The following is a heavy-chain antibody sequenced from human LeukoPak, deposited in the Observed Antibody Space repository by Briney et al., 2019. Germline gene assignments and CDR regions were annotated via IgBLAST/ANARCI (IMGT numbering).Heavy chain of an antibody. D-gene: IGHD6-19*01. CDR2: INHSGGT. V-gene: IGHV4-34*01. CDR3: ARVGVAGTASFYY. Sequence: SETLSLTCAVYGGSFSGYYWSWIRQPPGKGLEWIGEINHSGGTNYNPSLKSRVTISVDTSKNQFSLKLSSVTAADTAVYYCARVGVAGTASFYYWGQGTLVTVSS. J-gene: IGHJ4*02. CDR1: GGSFSGYY.